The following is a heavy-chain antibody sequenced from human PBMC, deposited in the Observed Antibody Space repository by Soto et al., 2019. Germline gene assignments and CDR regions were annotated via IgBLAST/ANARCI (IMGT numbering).Heavy chain of an antibody. V-gene: IGHV4-31*03. J-gene: IGHJ6*03. CDR2: IYYSGST. CDR3: AGGYSYGSKRYYYYYMDV. Sequence: SETLSLTCTVSGGSISSGGYYWSWIRQHPGKGLEWIGYIYYSGSTYYNPSLKSRVTISVDTSKNQFSLKLSSVTAADTAVYYCAGGYSYGSKRYYYYYMDVWGKGTTVTVS. D-gene: IGHD5-18*01. CDR1: GGSISSGGYY.